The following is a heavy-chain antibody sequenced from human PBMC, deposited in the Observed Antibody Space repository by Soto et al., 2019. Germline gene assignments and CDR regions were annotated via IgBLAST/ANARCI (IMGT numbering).Heavy chain of an antibody. CDR3: ARYQKGPFDY. CDR2: IYYTGST. CDR1: GGSISIGDYY. V-gene: IGHV4-30-4*01. Sequence: ALCVTCPVSGGSISIGDYYWSWIRQPPGKGLEWIGYIYYTGSTYYNPSLKSRLTISVDTSKNQFSLKLTSVTDADTDVYFCARYQKGPFDYWGQGTLVTV. D-gene: IGHD2-2*01. J-gene: IGHJ4*02.